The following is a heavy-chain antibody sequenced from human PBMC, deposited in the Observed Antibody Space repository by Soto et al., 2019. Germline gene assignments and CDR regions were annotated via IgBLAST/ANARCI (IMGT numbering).Heavy chain of an antibody. Sequence: QIQLVQSGAEVQKPGASVKVACKTSGYTFTNYGVNWVRQAPGQGLEWMGWISGYNGNTYYVKKFQVRLSIATYTTTSTVYMELRSLRSDDTYVYYCARERWQWLDYGGQGTRVTVSS. D-gene: IGHD3-22*01. CDR1: GYTFTNYG. CDR2: ISGYNGNT. CDR3: ARERWQWLDY. J-gene: IGHJ4*02. V-gene: IGHV1-18*01.